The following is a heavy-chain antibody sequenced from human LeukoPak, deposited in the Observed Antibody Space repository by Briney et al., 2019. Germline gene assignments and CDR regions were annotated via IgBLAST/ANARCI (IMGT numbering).Heavy chain of an antibody. Sequence: PGGSLRLSCAASGFTFSSYDMHWVRHAPGKGLEWVSAIGTAGDTYYPGSVKGRFTISRENAKNSLYLQMNSLRAGDTAVYYCARADGDYPHYYGMDVWGQGTTVTVSS. J-gene: IGHJ6*02. CDR2: IGTAGDT. CDR3: ARADGDYPHYYGMDV. D-gene: IGHD4-17*01. CDR1: GFTFSSYD. V-gene: IGHV3-13*01.